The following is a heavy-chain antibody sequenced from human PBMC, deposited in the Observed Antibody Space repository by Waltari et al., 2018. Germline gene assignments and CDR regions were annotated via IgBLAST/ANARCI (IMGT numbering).Heavy chain of an antibody. Sequence: EVQLLESGGGLVQPGGSLRLSCAASGFTFSSYAMSWVRQAPGKGLEWVSAISGSGGSTYDADSVKGRFTISRDNSKNTLYLQMNSLRAEDTAVYYCAKRSAVYYYGMDVWGQGTTVTVSS. CDR3: AKRSAVYYYGMDV. CDR1: GFTFSSYA. D-gene: IGHD6-13*01. V-gene: IGHV3-23*01. CDR2: ISGSGGST. J-gene: IGHJ6*02.